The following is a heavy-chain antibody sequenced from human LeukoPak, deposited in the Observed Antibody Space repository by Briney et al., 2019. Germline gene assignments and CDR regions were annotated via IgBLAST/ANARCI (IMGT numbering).Heavy chain of an antibody. CDR1: GTDFSTYW. J-gene: IGHJ4*02. CDR3: ARPHSTSRYVCDY. D-gene: IGHD2-2*01. V-gene: IGHV5-51*01. Sequence: GESLKISCQVSGTDFSTYWVAWVRPMPGKGLEWLGVIYPGDSDTRYSPSFEGQVTISVDKSISTAYLQWSSLKATDSAVYYCARPHSTSRYVCDYWGQGTLVTVSS. CDR2: IYPGDSDT.